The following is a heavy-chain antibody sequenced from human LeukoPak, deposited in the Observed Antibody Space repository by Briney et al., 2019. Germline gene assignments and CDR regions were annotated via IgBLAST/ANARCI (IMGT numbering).Heavy chain of an antibody. D-gene: IGHD3-3*01. CDR2: IYTSGST. V-gene: IGHV4-4*09. Sequence: PSETLSLTCTVSGGSISSYYWSWIRQPPGKGLEWIGYIYTSGSTNYNPSLKSRVTISVDTSKNQFSLKLSPVTAADTAVYYCARHGYDFWSGYYAYYYYYMDVWGKGTTVTVSS. CDR3: ARHGYDFWSGYYAYYYYYMDV. CDR1: GGSISSYY. J-gene: IGHJ6*03.